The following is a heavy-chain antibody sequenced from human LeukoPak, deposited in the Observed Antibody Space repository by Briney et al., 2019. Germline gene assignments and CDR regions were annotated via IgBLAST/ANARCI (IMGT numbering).Heavy chain of an antibody. D-gene: IGHD3-16*02. CDR3: AKMEYDYVWGSYRHTDY. CDR1: GFTFSSYE. Sequence: GSLRLSCAASGFTFSSYEMNWVRQAPGKGLEWVSYISSSGSTIYYADSVKGRFTISRDNAKNSLYLQMNSLRAEDTAVYYCAKMEYDYVWGSYRHTDYWGQGTLVTVSS. V-gene: IGHV3-48*03. CDR2: ISSSGSTI. J-gene: IGHJ4*02.